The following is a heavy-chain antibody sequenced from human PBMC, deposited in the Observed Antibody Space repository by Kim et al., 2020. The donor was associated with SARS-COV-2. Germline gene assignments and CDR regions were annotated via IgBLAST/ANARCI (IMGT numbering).Heavy chain of an antibody. CDR2: INHSGST. Sequence: PSETLSLTCAVYGGSFSGYYWSWIRQPPGKGLEWIGEINHSGSTNYNPSLKSRVTISVDTSKNQFSLKLSSVTAADTAVYYCARGKRGGSSWYYRGGIMDVWGQGTTVTVSS. CDR1: GGSFSGYY. J-gene: IGHJ6*02. D-gene: IGHD6-13*01. CDR3: ARGKRGGSSWYYRGGIMDV. V-gene: IGHV4-34*01.